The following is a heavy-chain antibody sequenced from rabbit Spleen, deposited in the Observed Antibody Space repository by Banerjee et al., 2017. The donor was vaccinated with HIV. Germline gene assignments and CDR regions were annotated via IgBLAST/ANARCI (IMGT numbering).Heavy chain of an antibody. Sequence: QEQLEESGGGLVKPGASLTLTCTASGVSFSSSSYMCWVRQAPGKGLEWIACIDTGSSGFTYFATWAQGRFTCSKTSSTTVTLQMTRLTAADTATYFCARDLVTVIGWNFNLWGPGTLVTVS. CDR1: GVSFSSSSY. V-gene: IGHV1S45*01. CDR3: ARDLVTVIGWNFNL. J-gene: IGHJ4*01. D-gene: IGHD1-1*01. CDR2: IDTGSSGFT.